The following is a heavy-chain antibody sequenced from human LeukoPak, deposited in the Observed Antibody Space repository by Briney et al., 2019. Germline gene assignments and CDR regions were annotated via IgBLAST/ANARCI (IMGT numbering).Heavy chain of an antibody. J-gene: IGHJ5*02. Sequence: GGSLRLSCAASGFTFNSYSMNWVRQAPGKGLEWVSTISGRDGSTYYADSVKGRFTISRDNSKNTLYLQMNSLRAEDTAVYYCLPTNWFDPWGQGTLVTVSS. D-gene: IGHD1-26*01. V-gene: IGHV3-23*01. CDR2: ISGRDGST. CDR1: GFTFNSYS. CDR3: LPTNWFDP.